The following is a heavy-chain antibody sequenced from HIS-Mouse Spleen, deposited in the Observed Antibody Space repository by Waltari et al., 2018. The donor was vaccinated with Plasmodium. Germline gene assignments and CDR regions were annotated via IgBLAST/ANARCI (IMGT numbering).Heavy chain of an antibody. CDR1: GGSISSYY. J-gene: IGHJ4*02. Sequence: QVQLQESGPGLVKPSETLSLTCTVSGGSISSYYWSWIRQPPGKGLEWIRYIYYSGSTNYNPSLKSRVTISVDTSKNQFSLKLSSGTAADTAVYYCARLRYSYGYFDYWGQGTLVTVSS. V-gene: IGHV4-59*08. CDR3: ARLRYSYGYFDY. CDR2: IYYSGST. D-gene: IGHD5-18*01.